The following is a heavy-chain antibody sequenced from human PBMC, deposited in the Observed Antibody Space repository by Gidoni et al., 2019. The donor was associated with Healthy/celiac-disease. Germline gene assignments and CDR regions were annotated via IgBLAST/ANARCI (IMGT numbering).Heavy chain of an antibody. CDR1: VFTFRSYS. J-gene: IGHJ6*02. CDR3: AREACSGGSCYPPGGMDV. V-gene: IGHV3-48*02. D-gene: IGHD2-15*01. Sequence: EVQLVESGGGLVQPGGSLRLSCAASVFTFRSYSMNWVRQAPGKGLEWVSYISSSSSTIYYADSVKGRFTISRDNDKNSLYLQMNSLRDEDTAVYYCAREACSGGSCYPPGGMDVWGQGTTVTVSS. CDR2: ISSSSSTI.